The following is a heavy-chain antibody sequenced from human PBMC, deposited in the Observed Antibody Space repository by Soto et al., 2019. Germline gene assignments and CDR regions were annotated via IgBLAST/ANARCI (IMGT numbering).Heavy chain of an antibody. J-gene: IGHJ4*02. CDR1: GVSISSNYY. Sequence: QVLLQESGPGLVQPSGTLSLSCAVSGVSISSNYYWGWVRQSPGKGLEWLGDISHIGSVNYSPSLMSRVTISMDRSENQFSLKLNSVTAADTAVYYCVRSSGWYAIDYWGQGTLVIVSS. CDR2: ISHIGSV. CDR3: VRSSGWYAIDY. V-gene: IGHV4-4*02. D-gene: IGHD6-19*01.